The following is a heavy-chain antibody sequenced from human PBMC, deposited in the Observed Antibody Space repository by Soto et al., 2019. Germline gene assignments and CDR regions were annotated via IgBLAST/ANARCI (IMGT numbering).Heavy chain of an antibody. J-gene: IGHJ4*02. D-gene: IGHD3-22*01. CDR2: ISGSGSYT. Sequence: PGGSLTLSGAASGFPFSGYDSTWIRQAPWKGLEWLSYISGSGSYTNYAASVKRRLTISRDNAKNSLYLQITSLSAEDTALYYCAREKGTKGRYYPLFDSCGQGTLLTVSS. CDR3: AREKGTKGRYYPLFDS. V-gene: IGHV3-11*06. CDR1: GFPFSGYD.